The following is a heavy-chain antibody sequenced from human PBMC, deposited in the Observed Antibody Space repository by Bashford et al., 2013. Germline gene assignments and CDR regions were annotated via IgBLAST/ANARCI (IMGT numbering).Heavy chain of an antibody. CDR1: GFIVSGNY. Sequence: GSLRLSCAASGFIVSGNYMGWVRQAPGQGLEWVSVIYSGSRTDYADSVRGRFTISRDSSKTRCFSNGWAESRDTAMYYCARVLSNTSGWYHFDHVGPGEPWSPSPQ. CDR3: ARVLSNTSGWYHFDH. D-gene: IGHD6-19*01. V-gene: IGHV3-53*01. CDR2: IYSGSRT. J-gene: IGHJ4*02.